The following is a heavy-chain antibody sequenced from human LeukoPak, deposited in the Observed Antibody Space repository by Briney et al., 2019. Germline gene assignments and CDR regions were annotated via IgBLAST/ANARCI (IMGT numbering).Heavy chain of an antibody. V-gene: IGHV3-66*01. J-gene: IGHJ4*02. CDR3: ARDRYFNSSGYYVLDY. CDR1: GFTVSSNY. D-gene: IGHD3-22*01. CDR2: IYSGGST. Sequence: PGGSLRLSCAASGFTVSSNYMSWVRQAPGKGLEWVSVIYSGGSTYYADSVKGRFTISRDNSKNTLFLQMNSLRAEDTAVYYCARDRYFNSSGYYVLDYWGQGILVTVSS.